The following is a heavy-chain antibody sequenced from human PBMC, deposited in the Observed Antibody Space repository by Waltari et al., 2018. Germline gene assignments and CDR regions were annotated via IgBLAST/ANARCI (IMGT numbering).Heavy chain of an antibody. Sequence: QVQLVQSGAEVKKPGSSVKVSCKASGGTFSSYAISWVRQAPGQGLEWMGGIIPIFGKANYARKFQGRVTIPADKSTSTAYMELSSLRSEDTAVYYCASPQAYCSSTSCYALYFDYWGQGTLVTVSS. CDR1: GGTFSSYA. CDR3: ASPQAYCSSTSCYALYFDY. CDR2: IIPIFGKA. V-gene: IGHV1-69*14. J-gene: IGHJ4*02. D-gene: IGHD2-2*01.